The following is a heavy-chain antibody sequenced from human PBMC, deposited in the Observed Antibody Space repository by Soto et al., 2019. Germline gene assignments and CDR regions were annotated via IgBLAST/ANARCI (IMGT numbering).Heavy chain of an antibody. CDR3: ARDLFRGTPDYFDY. V-gene: IGHV3-30*04. D-gene: IGHD3-10*01. CDR2: IGSDGIIK. CDR1: GFTFSSYP. J-gene: IGHJ4*02. Sequence: QVQLVESGGGVVQPGTSLRLSCAASGFTFSSYPFHWVRQAPGKGLEWVAVIGSDGIIKLYADSVKGRFTISRDDSKNTLYLQMNSLRDEDTAVYYCARDLFRGTPDYFDYWGQGTLVTVSS.